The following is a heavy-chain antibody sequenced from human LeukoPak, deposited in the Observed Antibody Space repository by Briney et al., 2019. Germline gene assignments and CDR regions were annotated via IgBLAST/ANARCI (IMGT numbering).Heavy chain of an antibody. CDR3: ARALQKYYYYGMDV. CDR2: IYYSGST. Sequence: PSETLSLTCTVSGGSISSYYWSWIRQPPGKGLEWIGYIYYSGSTNYNPSLKSRVTISVDTSKNQFFLKLSSVTAADTAVYYCARALQKYYYYGMDVWGQGTTVTVSS. J-gene: IGHJ6*02. V-gene: IGHV4-59*08. CDR1: GGSISSYY.